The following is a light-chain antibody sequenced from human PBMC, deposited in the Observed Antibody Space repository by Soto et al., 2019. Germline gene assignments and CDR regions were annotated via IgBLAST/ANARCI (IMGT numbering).Light chain of an antibody. CDR2: AAS. J-gene: IGKJ1*01. V-gene: IGKV4-1*01. CDR3: QQYGSAPRT. Sequence: DIVLTQSPDSLAVSLGERATINCKSSQSVLYSSNNKNYLAWYQQKPGKAPKRLIYAASSLQSGVPSRFSGSGSGTDFTLTISRLEPEDFAVYYCQQYGSAPRTFGQGTKVDIK. CDR1: QSVLYSSNNKNY.